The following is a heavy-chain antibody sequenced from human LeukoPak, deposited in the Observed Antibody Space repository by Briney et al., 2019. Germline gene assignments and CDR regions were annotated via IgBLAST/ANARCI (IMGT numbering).Heavy chain of an antibody. CDR2: IKQDGSEK. CDR1: GFTFSSYW. CDR3: AREGGRTVAGTFDN. Sequence: AGGSLGLSRAASGFTFSSYWMSWVRQAPGKGLEWVANIKQDGSEKYYVDSAKGRFTISRDNSKNTLYMEVNSLRAEDTAVYYCAREGGRTVAGTFDNWGQGTLVTVSS. J-gene: IGHJ4*02. D-gene: IGHD6-19*01. V-gene: IGHV3-7*01.